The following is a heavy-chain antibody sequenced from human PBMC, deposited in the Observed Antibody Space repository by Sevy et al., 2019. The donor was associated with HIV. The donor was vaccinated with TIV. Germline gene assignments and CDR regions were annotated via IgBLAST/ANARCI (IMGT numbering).Heavy chain of an antibody. Sequence: SETLSLTCAVYGGSFSAYYWSWIRQAPGQGLEWIGVINHSGSANYNPSLKSRVTISVDTTKSQFSLKLSSVTAADTAVYYCARPGGDLWGRGTLVTVSS. CDR2: INHSGSA. J-gene: IGHJ4*02. D-gene: IGHD3-16*01. V-gene: IGHV4-34*01. CDR3: ARPGGDL. CDR1: GGSFSAYY.